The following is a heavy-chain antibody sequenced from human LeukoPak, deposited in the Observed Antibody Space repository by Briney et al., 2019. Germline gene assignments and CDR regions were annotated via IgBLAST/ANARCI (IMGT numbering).Heavy chain of an antibody. V-gene: IGHV3-30*07. J-gene: IGHJ4*02. CDR1: GFTFSSYA. Sequence: PGGSLRLSCAASGFTFSSYAMHWVRQAPGKGLEWVAVISYDGSNKYYADSVKGRFTISRDNSKNTLYLQMNSLRAEDTAVYYCARDAPLTYWGQGTLVTVSS. CDR3: ARDAPLTY. CDR2: ISYDGSNK.